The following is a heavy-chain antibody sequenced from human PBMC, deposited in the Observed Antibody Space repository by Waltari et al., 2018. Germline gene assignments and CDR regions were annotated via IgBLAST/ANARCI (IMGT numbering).Heavy chain of an antibody. J-gene: IGHJ6*02. Sequence: EVQLLESGGGLVQPGGSLRLSCAASGFTFSSYAMSWVRQAPGKGLEWVSAISGSGGSTYYADSVKGRFTISRDNSKNTLYLQMNSLRAEDTAVYYCAKEGYFDWLPTYYHGMDVWGQGTTVTVSS. V-gene: IGHV3-23*01. CDR3: AKEGYFDWLPTYYHGMDV. D-gene: IGHD3-9*01. CDR2: ISGSGGST. CDR1: GFTFSSYA.